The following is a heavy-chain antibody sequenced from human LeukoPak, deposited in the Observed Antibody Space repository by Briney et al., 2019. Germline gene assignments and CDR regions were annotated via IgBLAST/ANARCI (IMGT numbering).Heavy chain of an antibody. CDR1: GGSFSGYY. D-gene: IGHD2-8*01. CDR3: ARGRGGYCTNGVCYPRFTYYYYYMDV. Sequence: KPSETLSVTCAVYGGSFSGYYWSWIRQPPGKGLEWIGEINRSGSTNYNPSLKSRVTISVDTSKNQFSLKLSSVTAADTAVYYCARGRGGYCTNGVCYPRFTYYYYYMDVWGKGTTVTISS. CDR2: INRSGST. V-gene: IGHV4-34*01. J-gene: IGHJ6*03.